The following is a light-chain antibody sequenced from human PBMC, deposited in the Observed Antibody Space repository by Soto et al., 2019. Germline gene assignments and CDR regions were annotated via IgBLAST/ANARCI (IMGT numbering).Light chain of an antibody. CDR2: NTF. V-gene: IGKV3-20*01. Sequence: EIVLTQSPGTLSLSPGDRATLSCRASQSFSTSYLAWYQLKPGQAPRLLIHNTFTRATGIPDRFSGSGSGTDFTLTISRLEPEDFAVYYCQQYGGSPFTFGPGTKVDIK. CDR1: QSFSTSY. CDR3: QQYGGSPFT. J-gene: IGKJ3*01.